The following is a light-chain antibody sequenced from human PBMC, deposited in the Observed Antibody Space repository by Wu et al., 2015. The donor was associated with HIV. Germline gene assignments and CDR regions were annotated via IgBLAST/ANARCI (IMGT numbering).Light chain of an antibody. CDR2: GAS. CDR1: QTISGN. Sequence: EILMTQSPVTLSVSPGERVTLSCRASQTISGNLAWYQQKPGQAPRLFIYGASTRATGIPGRFSGSGSGTEFTLTISSLQSEDFAVYYCQQYNNWPPWTFGQGTKVEMK. CDR3: QQYNNWPPWT. V-gene: IGKV3-15*01. J-gene: IGKJ1*01.